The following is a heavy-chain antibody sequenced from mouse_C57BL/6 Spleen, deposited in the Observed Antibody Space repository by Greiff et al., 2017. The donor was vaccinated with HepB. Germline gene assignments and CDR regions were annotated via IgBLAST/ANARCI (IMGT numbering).Heavy chain of an antibody. CDR2: IDPSDSYT. CDR1: GYTFTSYW. D-gene: IGHD3-2*02. Sequence: QVQLQQPGAELVMPGASVKLSCKASGYTFTSYWMHWVKQRPGQGLEWIGEIDPSDSYTNYNHKFKGKSTLTVDKSSSTAYMQLSSLTSEDSAVYYCARGETAQAAWFAYWGQGTLVTVSA. V-gene: IGHV1-69*01. CDR3: ARGETAQAAWFAY. J-gene: IGHJ3*01.